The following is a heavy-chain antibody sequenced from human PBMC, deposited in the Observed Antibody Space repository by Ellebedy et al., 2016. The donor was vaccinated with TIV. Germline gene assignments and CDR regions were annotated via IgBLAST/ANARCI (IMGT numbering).Heavy chain of an antibody. CDR3: AKRSGAAFFDY. CDR2: ASDCGST. Sequence: MPSETLSLTCTVSRGSLNTYYWSWIRQSPQKGLEWIAYASDCGSTVDNPSLKSRATLLLDTSKNQFSLSLTSVTAADTAVYYCAKRSGAAFFDYWGPGLLVTVSS. V-gene: IGHV4-59*08. J-gene: IGHJ4*02. D-gene: IGHD7-27*01. CDR1: RGSLNTYY.